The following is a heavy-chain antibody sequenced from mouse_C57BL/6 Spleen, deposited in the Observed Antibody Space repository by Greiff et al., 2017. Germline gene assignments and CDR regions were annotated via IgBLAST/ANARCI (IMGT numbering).Heavy chain of an antibody. CDR3: ARGRLLGTTYYYAMDY. Sequence: EVKLMESGGGLVKPGGSLKLSCAASGFTFSDYGMHWVRQAPEKGLEWVAYISSGSSTIYYADTVKGRFTISRDNAKNTLFLQMTSLRSEDTAMYYCARGRLLGTTYYYAMDYWGQGTSVTVSS. CDR1: GFTFSDYG. V-gene: IGHV5-17*01. CDR2: ISSGSSTI. J-gene: IGHJ4*01. D-gene: IGHD2-14*01.